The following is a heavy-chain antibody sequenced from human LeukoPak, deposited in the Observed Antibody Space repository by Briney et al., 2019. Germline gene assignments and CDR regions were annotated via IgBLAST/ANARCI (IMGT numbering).Heavy chain of an antibody. V-gene: IGHV1-8*01. J-gene: IGHJ4*02. CDR2: MNPNSGST. D-gene: IGHD3-10*01. CDR3: AREARRGSHFDY. CDR1: GYTFTSYD. Sequence: GASVKVSCKASGYTFTSYDVNWVRQATGQGLEWMGWMNPNSGSTSYAQKFQGRVTMTRDTSTSTVYMELSSLRSEDTAVYYCAREARRGSHFDYWGQGTLVTVSS.